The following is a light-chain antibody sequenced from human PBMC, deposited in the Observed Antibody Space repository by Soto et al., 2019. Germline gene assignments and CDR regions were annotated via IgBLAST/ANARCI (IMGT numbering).Light chain of an antibody. CDR1: QSISSSH. V-gene: IGKV3-20*01. J-gene: IGKJ1*01. Sequence: EIVLTQSPGTLCLSPGERATLSCKASQSISSSHLAWYQQTPGQATRLLIYATSSRATGIPDRFSGRGSGTDFTLSISRLEPEDSAVYFCQQFGASPRTFGQGTKVEIK. CDR3: QQFGASPRT. CDR2: ATS.